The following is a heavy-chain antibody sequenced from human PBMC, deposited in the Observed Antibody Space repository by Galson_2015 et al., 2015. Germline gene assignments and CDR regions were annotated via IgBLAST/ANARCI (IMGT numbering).Heavy chain of an antibody. CDR3: AREEESSGYCVDY. J-gene: IGHJ4*02. V-gene: IGHV3-21*01. CDR1: GFTFSSYS. Sequence: SLRLSCAASGFTFSSYSMNWVRQAPGKGLEWVSSISSTGSYKYYADSVKGRFTISRDNTKNSLYLQMNSPRAEDTAVYYCAREEESSGYCVDYWGQGTLVTVSS. D-gene: IGHD3-22*01. CDR2: ISSTGSYK.